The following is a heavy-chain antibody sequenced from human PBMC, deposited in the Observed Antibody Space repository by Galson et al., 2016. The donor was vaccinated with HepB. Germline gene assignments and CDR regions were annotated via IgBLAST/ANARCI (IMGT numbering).Heavy chain of an antibody. V-gene: IGHV4-59*08. CDR1: GGSISSYY. J-gene: IGHJ4*02. Sequence: ETLSLTCTVSGGSISSYYWSWIRQPPGKGLEWIAYIYYSGSRNYNPSLRSRVTISVDTSKNQFSPRLSSLTAADTSVYYCARSSGSRNGYFDYWGQGALVTVAS. CDR3: ARSSGSRNGYFDY. D-gene: IGHD1-26*01. CDR2: IYYSGSR.